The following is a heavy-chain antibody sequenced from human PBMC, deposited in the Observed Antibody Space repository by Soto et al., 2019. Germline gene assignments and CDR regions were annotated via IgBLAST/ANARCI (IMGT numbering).Heavy chain of an antibody. CDR1: GVSFSGYY. Sequence: SETLSLTCAVYGVSFSGYYWSWIRQPPGKGLEWIGEINHSGSTNYNPSLKSRVTISVDTSKNQFSLKLSSVTAADTAVYYCARYRPFYDFSSGYYPNYYYGMDVWGQGTTVT. J-gene: IGHJ6*02. V-gene: IGHV4-34*01. CDR2: INHSGST. CDR3: ARYRPFYDFSSGYYPNYYYGMDV. D-gene: IGHD3-3*01.